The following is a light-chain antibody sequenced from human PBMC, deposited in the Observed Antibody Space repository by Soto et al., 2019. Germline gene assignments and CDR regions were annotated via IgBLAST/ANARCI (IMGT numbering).Light chain of an antibody. J-gene: IGKJ4*01. CDR2: TTS. V-gene: IGKV1-39*01. Sequence: DIQMTQSPSSLSASVGDRVTITCRASKTIRNFLNWYQQKPGTAPRLLIHTTSSLQSGVPSRFSGSGSGTDFTLTISSLQPEDFATYYCQQSASTPQTFGGGTKVEI. CDR3: QQSASTPQT. CDR1: KTIRNF.